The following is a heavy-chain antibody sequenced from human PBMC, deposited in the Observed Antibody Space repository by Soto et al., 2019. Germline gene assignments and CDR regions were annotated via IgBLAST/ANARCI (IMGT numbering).Heavy chain of an antibody. V-gene: IGHV3-23*01. CDR2: ISRYGDFT. CDR3: AMDRYLDDDSRGYLCDN. D-gene: IGHD3-22*01. CDR1: GFTFNIYA. J-gene: IGHJ4*02. Sequence: EVQLLESGGDLIQPGGSLRLSCAASGFTFNIYAMTCVRQAPGKGLEWVSAISRYGDFTYYADSVEGRFTITRDNSKNALNLQMNSLRAEDTAVYYCAMDRYLDDDSRGYLCDNWSEGAVATVSS.